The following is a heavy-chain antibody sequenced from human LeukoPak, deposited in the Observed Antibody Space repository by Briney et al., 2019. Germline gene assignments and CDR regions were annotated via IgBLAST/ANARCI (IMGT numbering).Heavy chain of an antibody. Sequence: SETLSLTSTVSGGSISSYYWSWVRQSPGEGLEWIGYIYYTGRTNYSPSLKSRVTISLDTSKNQFSLKLTSVTAADTAVYYCASGVAYSSAWSPLFDSWGQGTLVTVSS. J-gene: IGHJ5*01. CDR2: IYYTGRT. D-gene: IGHD6-19*01. V-gene: IGHV4-59*08. CDR3: ASGVAYSSAWSPLFDS. CDR1: GGSISSYY.